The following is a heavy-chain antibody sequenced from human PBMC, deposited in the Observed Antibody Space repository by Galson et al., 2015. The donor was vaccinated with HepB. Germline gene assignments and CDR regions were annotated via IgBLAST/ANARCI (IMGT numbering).Heavy chain of an antibody. D-gene: IGHD6-6*01. CDR2: ISWNSGSI. J-gene: IGHJ6*02. V-gene: IGHV3-9*01. CDR3: AKDRYSSSPYYGMDV. CDR1: GFTFDDYA. Sequence: SLRLSCAASGFTFDDYAMHWVRQAPGKGLEWVSGISWNSGSIGYADSVKGRFTISRDNAKNSLYLQMNSLRAEDTALYYCAKDRYSSSPYYGMDVWGQGTTVTVSS.